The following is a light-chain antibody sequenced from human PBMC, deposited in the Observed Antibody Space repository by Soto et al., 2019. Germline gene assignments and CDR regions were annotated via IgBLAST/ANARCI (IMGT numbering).Light chain of an antibody. J-gene: IGKJ1*01. CDR3: QKYNSAPQT. CDR1: QGIAND. V-gene: IGKV1-27*01. Sequence: DIQMTQSPSTLSASVGDRVTITCRASQGIANDLAWFQQKPGQVPKLLIYAASTLKSGVPSRFSGSGSGTDFTLTISSLQPEDVATYYCQKYNSAPQTFGPGTKVDNK. CDR2: AAS.